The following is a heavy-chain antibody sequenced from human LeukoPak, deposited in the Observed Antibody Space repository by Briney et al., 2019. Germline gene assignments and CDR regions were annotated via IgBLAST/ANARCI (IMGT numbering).Heavy chain of an antibody. CDR3: ARAGSLYQNWFDP. CDR2: ISSDGTNT. V-gene: IGHV3-30-3*01. D-gene: IGHD2-2*02. J-gene: IGHJ5*02. CDR1: GGSISGYY. Sequence: LSLTCTVSGGSISGYYWSWIRQPPGKGLEWVAVISSDGTNTYYADSVKGRFTISRDNSKNTLYLQMNSLRAEDTAVYYCARAGSLYQNWFDPWGQGTLVTVSS.